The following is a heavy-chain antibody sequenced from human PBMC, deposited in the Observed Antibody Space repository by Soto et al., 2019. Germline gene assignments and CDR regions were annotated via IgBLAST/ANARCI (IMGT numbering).Heavy chain of an antibody. CDR2: VYYGENT. CDR3: ARPQFSGTYHDPFKI. Sequence: SETLSLTCTVSGRSISSSTYYWGWLRQPPGRGLEWIGSVYYGENTYYNPSLKSRVTISVDTSKNLFSLNLSSVTAADTAMYYCARPQFSGTYHDPFKIWGPGTMVTVSS. CDR1: GRSISSSTYY. V-gene: IGHV4-39*02. D-gene: IGHD1-26*01. J-gene: IGHJ3*02.